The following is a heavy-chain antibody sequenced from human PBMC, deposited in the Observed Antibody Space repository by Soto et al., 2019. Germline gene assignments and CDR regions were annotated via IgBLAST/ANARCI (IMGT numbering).Heavy chain of an antibody. D-gene: IGHD6-25*01. Sequence: EVQLLESEGDLVQPGGSLRLSCAASGFTFSSYAMSWVRQAPGKGLEWVSAITDSGGDTYYADSVKGRFTLSRDNSKNKLYPEMNSLRAEDTVLYYCAKGSGRSRPYYFDYLGQGPLVTVSS. CDR1: GFTFSSYA. CDR2: ITDSGGDT. CDR3: AKGSGRSRPYYFDY. J-gene: IGHJ4*02. V-gene: IGHV3-23*01.